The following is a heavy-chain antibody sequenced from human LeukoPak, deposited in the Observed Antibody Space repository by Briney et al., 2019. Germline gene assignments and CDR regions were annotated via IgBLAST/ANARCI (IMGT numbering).Heavy chain of an antibody. CDR2: INPKTGDT. J-gene: IGHJ5*02. V-gene: IGHV1-2*02. CDR1: GYTFSGNY. Sequence: ASVKVSCKASGYTFSGNYMYWVRQAPGQGLEWMGWINPKTGDTDYAQKFQGRVTMTRDTSISTAYMELSRLRSDDTAVYYCAREDYYGSSPNWFDPWGQGTLVTVSS. CDR3: AREDYYGSSPNWFDP. D-gene: IGHD3-10*01.